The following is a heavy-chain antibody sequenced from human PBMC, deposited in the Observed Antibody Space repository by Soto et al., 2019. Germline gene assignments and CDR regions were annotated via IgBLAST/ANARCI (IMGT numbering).Heavy chain of an antibody. D-gene: IGHD3-10*01. J-gene: IGHJ4*02. CDR3: AREVEGSYSPADF. V-gene: IGHV1-18*01. CDR1: GYTFTDYG. Sequence: QVQLVQSGPEVKKPGASVTVSCKTSGYTFTDYGIDWVRQAPGQGLEWVGWVSSYNGNTNYAYNLKDRVIMTTDASTSTGYMELGGLRSDDTAVYYCAREVEGSYSPADFWGQGTPVTVSP. CDR2: VSSYNGNT.